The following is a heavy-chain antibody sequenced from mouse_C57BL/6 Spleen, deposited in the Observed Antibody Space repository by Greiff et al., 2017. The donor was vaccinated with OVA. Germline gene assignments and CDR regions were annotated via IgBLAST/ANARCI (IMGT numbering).Heavy chain of an antibody. V-gene: IGHV1-52*01. CDR1: GYTFTSYW. CDR3: ARWGGNYEGY. D-gene: IGHD2-1*01. CDR2: IDPSDSET. J-gene: IGHJ2*01. Sequence: QVQLQQPGAELVRPGSSVKLSCKASGYTFTSYWMHWVKQRPIQGLEWIGNIDPSDSETHYNQKFKDKATLTVDKSSSTAYMQLSSLTSEDSAVYYCARWGGNYEGYWGQGTTLTVSS.